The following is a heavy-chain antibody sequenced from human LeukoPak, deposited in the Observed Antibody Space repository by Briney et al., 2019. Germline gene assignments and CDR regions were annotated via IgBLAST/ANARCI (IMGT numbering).Heavy chain of an antibody. V-gene: IGHV3-15*01. CDR2: IKSKTDGGTT. CDR3: TTAHYDSSGYDDY. J-gene: IGHJ4*02. Sequence: GGSLRLSCAASGFTFSNAWMSWVRQAPGKGLEWVGRIKSKTDGGTTDYAAPVKGRFTISRDDSRNTLYLQMNSLKTEDTAVYYCTTAHYDSSGYDDYWGQGTLVTVSS. D-gene: IGHD3-22*01. CDR1: GFTFSNAW.